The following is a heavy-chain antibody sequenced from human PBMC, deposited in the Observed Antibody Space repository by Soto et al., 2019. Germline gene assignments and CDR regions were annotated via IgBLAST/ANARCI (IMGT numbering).Heavy chain of an antibody. CDR2: VYCSGGA. Sequence: SETLSLTCTVSGVSIHNSHSFWGWIRQPPGKGLEFIGTVYCSGGAHYNSSLKSRVTISVDTANNQVSLRMRSLTAADTAVYYCGRVVEGATRHTDLDSWGQGTLVTSPQ. V-gene: IGHV4-39*01. D-gene: IGHD2-21*01. CDR3: GRVVEGATRHTDLDS. J-gene: IGHJ5*01. CDR1: GVSIHNSHSF.